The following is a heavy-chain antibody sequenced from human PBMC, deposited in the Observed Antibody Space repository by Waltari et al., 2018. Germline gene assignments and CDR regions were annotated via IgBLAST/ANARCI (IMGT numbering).Heavy chain of an antibody. Sequence: QLLESGGGLVQPGGSLRLSCSDSGPCFSLFAMSWVRQAPGKGLEWVSGISNSGGNTYYADSVEGRFTISRDNSKKTLFLQMNSLRVEDTAVYYCAKDHGIAYWGQGTQVTVSS. CDR2: ISNSGGNT. CDR1: GPCFSLFA. V-gene: IGHV3-23*01. CDR3: AKDHGIAY. J-gene: IGHJ4*02. D-gene: IGHD2-21*01.